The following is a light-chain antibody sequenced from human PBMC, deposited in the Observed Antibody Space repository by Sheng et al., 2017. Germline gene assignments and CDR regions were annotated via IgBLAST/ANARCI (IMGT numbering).Light chain of an antibody. V-gene: IGLV7-46*01. Sequence: QAVVTQEPSLTVSPGGTVTLTCGLNTGTVTSGHYPYWFQQKPGQAPRTLIYDTNNKHSWTPARFSGSLLGGKAALTLSGAQPEDEADYYCLLSYSDARPWVFGGGTKLTVL. CDR2: DTN. J-gene: IGLJ3*02. CDR1: TGTVTSGHY. CDR3: LLSYSDARPWV.